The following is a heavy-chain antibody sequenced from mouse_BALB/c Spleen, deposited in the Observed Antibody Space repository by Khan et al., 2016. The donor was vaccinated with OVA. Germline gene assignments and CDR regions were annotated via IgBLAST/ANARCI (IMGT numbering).Heavy chain of an antibody. J-gene: IGHJ3*01. CDR2: IYPSNDGA. D-gene: IGHD2-1*01. CDR1: GYTFSSYV. Sequence: VQLQQPGPELVKPGASVKMSCKASGYTFSSYVMHWVKQKPGQGLEWIGYIYPSNDGAEYNEKFKGKAILTSDKSSSTAYMELSSLTSEDSAVYYCARVGYYGKGFAYWGQGTLVTVSA. V-gene: IGHV1S136*01. CDR3: ARVGYYGKGFAY.